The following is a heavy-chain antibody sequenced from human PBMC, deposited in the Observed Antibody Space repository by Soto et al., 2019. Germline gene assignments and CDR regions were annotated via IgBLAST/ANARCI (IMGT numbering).Heavy chain of an antibody. CDR3: AHSLVTGYCSGGSCYSGFWFDP. Sequence: QITLKESGPTLVKPTQTLTLTCTFSGFSLSTSGVGVGWILQPPGKALEWLALIYWDDDKRYSPSLKSRLTITKDTSKNQVVLTMTNMDPVDTATYYCAHSLVTGYCSGGSCYSGFWFDPWGQGTLVTVSS. CDR2: IYWDDDK. D-gene: IGHD2-15*01. V-gene: IGHV2-5*02. J-gene: IGHJ5*02. CDR1: GFSLSTSGVG.